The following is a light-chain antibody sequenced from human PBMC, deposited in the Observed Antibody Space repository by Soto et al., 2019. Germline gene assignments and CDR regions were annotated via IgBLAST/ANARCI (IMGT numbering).Light chain of an antibody. CDR1: QSVSSSY. V-gene: IGKV3D-20*01. Sequence: EIVLTQSPATLSLSPGERATLSCGASQSVSSSYLAWYQQKPGLAPRLLIYGASTRATGIPARFSGSGSGTEFTLTISSLQSEDFAVYYCQQYSIWRTFGQGTKVDIK. J-gene: IGKJ1*01. CDR3: QQYSIWRT. CDR2: GAS.